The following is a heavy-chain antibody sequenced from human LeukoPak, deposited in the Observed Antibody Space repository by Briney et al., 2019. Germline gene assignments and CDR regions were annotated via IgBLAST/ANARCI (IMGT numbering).Heavy chain of an antibody. J-gene: IGHJ3*02. V-gene: IGHV4-59*01. CDR1: GGSIGSYY. CDR3: ARGSPGVIAVAGTGAFDI. Sequence: RPSETLSLTCTVSGGSIGSYYWSWIRQPPGKGLEWIGYIYYSGSTNYNPSLKSRVTISVDTSKNQFSLKLSSVTAADTAVYYCARGSPGVIAVAGTGAFDIWGQGTMVTVSS. CDR2: IYYSGST. D-gene: IGHD6-19*01.